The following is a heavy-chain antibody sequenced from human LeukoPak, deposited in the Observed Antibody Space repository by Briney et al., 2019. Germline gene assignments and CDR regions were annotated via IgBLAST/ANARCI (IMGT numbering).Heavy chain of an antibody. CDR1: GYTFTAYY. V-gene: IGHV1-2*02. Sequence: ASVKVSCKASGYTFTAYYIHWVRQAPGQGLEWMGWINPDSGVTKYAQKFQGRVTMTRDTSISTAFMDLSRLTSDDTTAVYYCAGASMVEGATPGGFNWFDPWGQGTLVTVSS. D-gene: IGHD1-26*01. J-gene: IGHJ5*02. CDR2: INPDSGVT. CDR3: AGASMVEGATPGGFNWFDP.